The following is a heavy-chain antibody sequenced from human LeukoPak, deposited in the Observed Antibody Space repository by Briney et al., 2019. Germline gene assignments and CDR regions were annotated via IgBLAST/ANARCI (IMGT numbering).Heavy chain of an antibody. Sequence: GASVTVSCTASGYTFTGYYMHWVRQAPGQGLEWMGWINPNSGGTNYAQKFQGWVTMTRDTSISTAYMELSRLRSDDTAVYYCARGNDILTGYYGNWFDPWGQGTLVTVSS. D-gene: IGHD3-9*01. CDR2: INPNSGGT. CDR3: ARGNDILTGYYGNWFDP. CDR1: GYTFTGYY. J-gene: IGHJ5*02. V-gene: IGHV1-2*04.